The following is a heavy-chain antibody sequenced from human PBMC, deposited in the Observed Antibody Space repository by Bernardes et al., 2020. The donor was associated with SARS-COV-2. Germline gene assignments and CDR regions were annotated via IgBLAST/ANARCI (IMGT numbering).Heavy chain of an antibody. J-gene: IGHJ3*02. CDR1: GGSISSYY. D-gene: IGHD6-13*01. Sequence: SETLSLTCTVSGGSISSYYWSWIRQPPGKGLEWIGYIYYSGSTNYNPSLKSRVTISVDTSKNQFSLKLSSVTAADTAVYYCARRASSWYDAFDIWGQGTMVTVSS. CDR2: IYYSGST. CDR3: ARRASSWYDAFDI. V-gene: IGHV4-59*08.